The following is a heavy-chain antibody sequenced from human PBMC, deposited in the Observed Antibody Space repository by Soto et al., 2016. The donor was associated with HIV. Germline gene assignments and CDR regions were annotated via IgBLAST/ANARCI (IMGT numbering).Heavy chain of an antibody. CDR3: AKDLLDYSANDF. D-gene: IGHD4-4*01. V-gene: IGHV3-23*01. CDR1: GFGLRYNA. Sequence: EVQLLESGGGLVKPGGSLRLSCAASGFGLRYNAMNWVRQAPGKGLEWVSGSAHDGTSSHYADSVKGRFIISRDNSKNTLYLQMSGLRAEDTAIYYCAKDLLDYSANDFWGQGTLVTVSS. J-gene: IGHJ4*02. CDR2: SAHDGTSS.